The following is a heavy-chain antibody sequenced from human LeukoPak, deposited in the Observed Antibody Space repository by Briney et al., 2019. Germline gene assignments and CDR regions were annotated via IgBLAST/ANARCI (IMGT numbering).Heavy chain of an antibody. J-gene: IGHJ4*02. CDR2: IHYSGGT. CDR3: AGGGYCSSSSCFAPLFDW. V-gene: IGHV4-61*08. D-gene: IGHD2-2*01. CDR1: GGSISSGGYY. Sequence: SQTLSLTCTVSGGSISSGGYYWSWIRQHPGKGLEWIGYIHYSGGTNYNASLKSRVAMSLDTSKNQFSLRLRSVTAADTALYFCAGGGYCSSSSCFAPLFDWWGQGTLVTVSS.